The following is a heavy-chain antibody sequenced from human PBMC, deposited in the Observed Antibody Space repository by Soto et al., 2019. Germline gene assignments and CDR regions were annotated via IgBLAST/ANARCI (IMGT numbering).Heavy chain of an antibody. CDR3: ARRTFATGRWDR. Sequence: QVQLVESGGGVVQPGGALRLACAASGFRFSSYAMHWVRQAPGKGLEWVAVLSYDGNNRYYADSVKGRFTVSRDNSKNVLCLQLNRLRSADSARYYFARRTFATGRWDRWGQGTLVTVSP. V-gene: IGHV3-30-3*01. J-gene: IGHJ5*02. CDR2: LSYDGNNR. D-gene: IGHD2-15*01. CDR1: GFRFSSYA.